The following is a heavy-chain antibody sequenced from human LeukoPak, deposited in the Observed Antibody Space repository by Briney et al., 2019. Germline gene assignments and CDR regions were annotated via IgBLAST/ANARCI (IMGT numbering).Heavy chain of an antibody. V-gene: IGHV1-18*01. Sequence: ASVKVSCKASGYTFTSYGISWVRQAPGQGLEWMGWISAYNGNTNYAQKLQGRVTMTTDTSTSTAYMELRSLRSDDTAVYYCARDSRIVATLEYYYMDVWGKGTTVTISS. CDR2: ISAYNGNT. CDR1: GYTFTSYG. J-gene: IGHJ6*03. CDR3: ARDSRIVATLEYYYMDV. D-gene: IGHD5-12*01.